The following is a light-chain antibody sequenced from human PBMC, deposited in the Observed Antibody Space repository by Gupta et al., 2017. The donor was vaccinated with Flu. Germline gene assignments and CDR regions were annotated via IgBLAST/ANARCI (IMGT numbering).Light chain of an antibody. CDR1: QSVSGNS. V-gene: IGKV3-20*01. J-gene: IGKJ3*01. Sequence: ATRSCRASQSVSGNSLAWYQQKPGQAPRLLIYGASYRAAGIPERFSGSGSGTDFTLTISRLEPEDFAMYYCQQYGTSPPGATFGPGAKVDVK. CDR3: QQYGTSPPGAT. CDR2: GAS.